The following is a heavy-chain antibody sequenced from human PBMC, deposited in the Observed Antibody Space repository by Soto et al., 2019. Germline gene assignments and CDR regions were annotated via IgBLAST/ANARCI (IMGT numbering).Heavy chain of an antibody. D-gene: IGHD1-1*01. CDR2: IYYSGNT. V-gene: IGHV4-31*03. CDR3: ARDRLMATTGTARHYFGLDV. J-gene: IGHJ6*02. CDR1: GGSIRSGGHY. Sequence: SETLSLTCTVSGGSIRSGGHYWSWVRQNPRRGLEWIGNIYYSGNTYYNPSLKSRLTISVDTSKNQFSLNLSSVTAADTAVYYCARDRLMATTGTARHYFGLDVWGQGTTVTVSS.